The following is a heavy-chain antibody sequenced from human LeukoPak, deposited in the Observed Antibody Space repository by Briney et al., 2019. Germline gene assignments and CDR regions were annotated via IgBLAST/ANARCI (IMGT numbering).Heavy chain of an antibody. J-gene: IGHJ4*02. Sequence: SETLSLTCTVSNGSISSSVYYWGWIRQSPGKELEWIGSIYYSGSTYYNPSLKSRVTISVDTSKNQFSLKLSSVTAADTAVYYCARLAVAGTHYYFDYWGQGTLVTVSS. CDR2: IYYSGST. D-gene: IGHD6-19*01. V-gene: IGHV4-39*01. CDR1: NGSISSSVYY. CDR3: ARLAVAGTHYYFDY.